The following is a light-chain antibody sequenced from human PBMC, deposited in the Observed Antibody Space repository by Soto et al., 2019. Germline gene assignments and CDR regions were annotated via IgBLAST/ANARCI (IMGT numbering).Light chain of an antibody. V-gene: IGLV1-47*01. CDR1: RSNIGSNY. Sequence: QSVLTQPPSASGTPGQRVTISCSGSRSNIGSNYVYWYQQLPGTAPKLLIYRNNQRPSGVPDRFSGSKSGTSASLAISGLRSEDEADYYCAAWDDSLSGPVFGTGTKRTVL. CDR2: RNN. J-gene: IGLJ1*01. CDR3: AAWDDSLSGPV.